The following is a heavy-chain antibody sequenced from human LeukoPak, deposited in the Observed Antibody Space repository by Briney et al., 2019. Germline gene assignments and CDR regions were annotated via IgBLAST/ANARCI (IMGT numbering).Heavy chain of an antibody. J-gene: IGHJ4*02. V-gene: IGHV4-39*01. CDR1: GDSIGDSGCY. Sequence: SETLSLTCSVSGDSIGDSGCYWGWIRQPPGKGLEWIGSIYYSGSTYYNPSLKSRVTISVDTSKNQFSLKLSSVTAADTAVYYCARHEGIAAPFDYWGQGTLVTVSS. CDR2: IYYSGST. D-gene: IGHD6-25*01. CDR3: ARHEGIAAPFDY.